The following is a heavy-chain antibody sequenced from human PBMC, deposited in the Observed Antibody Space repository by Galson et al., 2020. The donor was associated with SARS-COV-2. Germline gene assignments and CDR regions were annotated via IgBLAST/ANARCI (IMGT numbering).Heavy chain of an antibody. CDR1: GGSISSSNW. V-gene: IGHV4-4*02. CDR2: IYHSGST. CDR3: ARGPQYDSSGYYYVY. D-gene: IGHD3-22*01. Sequence: SETLSLTCAVSGGSISSSNWWSWVRQPPGKGLEWIGKIYHSGSTNYNPSLKSRVTISVDKSKNQFSLKLSSVTAADTAVYYCARGPQYDSSGYYYVYWGQGTLVTVSS. J-gene: IGHJ4*02.